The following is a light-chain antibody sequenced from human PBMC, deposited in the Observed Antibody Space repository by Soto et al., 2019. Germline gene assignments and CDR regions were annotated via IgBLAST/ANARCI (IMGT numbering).Light chain of an antibody. V-gene: IGLV2-14*01. Sequence: QSALTQPASVSGSPGQSITISCTGTSSDVGGYNYVSWYQQHPGKAPKLMIYDVSNRPSGVSNHFSGSKSGNTASLTISGLQAEDEADYYCSSYTSSSTRGVFGGGTKLTVL. CDR3: SSYTSSSTRGV. CDR2: DVS. J-gene: IGLJ3*02. CDR1: SSDVGGYNY.